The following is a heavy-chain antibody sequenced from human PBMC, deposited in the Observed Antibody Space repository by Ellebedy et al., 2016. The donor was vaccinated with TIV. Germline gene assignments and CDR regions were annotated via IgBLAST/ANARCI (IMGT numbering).Heavy chain of an antibody. Sequence: SETLSLTCAVYGGSFSDYYWSWIRQPPGKGLEWIGEINHSGSTKYNPSLKSRLTISVDTSKNQFSLQLSPVTAADTAVFYCARRVTTTIRANWYFDLWGRGTLVTVSS. D-gene: IGHD4-17*01. CDR1: GGSFSDYY. CDR3: ARRVTTTIRANWYFDL. J-gene: IGHJ2*01. CDR2: INHSGST. V-gene: IGHV4-34*01.